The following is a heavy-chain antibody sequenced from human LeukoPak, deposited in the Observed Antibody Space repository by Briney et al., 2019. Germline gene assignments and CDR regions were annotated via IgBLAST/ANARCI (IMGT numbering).Heavy chain of an antibody. CDR2: IYPDDSDT. Sequence: GESLKISCKGSGYSFTSYWIGWVRQMPGKGLEWMGIIYPDDSDTRYSPSFQGQVTISADKSISTAYLQWSSLKASDTAMYYCARVRRDNWDEFDYWGQGTLVTVSS. CDR1: GYSFTSYW. J-gene: IGHJ4*02. D-gene: IGHD1-1*01. V-gene: IGHV5-51*01. CDR3: ARVRRDNWDEFDY.